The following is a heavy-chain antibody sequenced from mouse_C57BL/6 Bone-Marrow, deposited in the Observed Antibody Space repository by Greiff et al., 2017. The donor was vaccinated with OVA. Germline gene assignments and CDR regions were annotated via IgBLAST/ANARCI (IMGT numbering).Heavy chain of an antibody. D-gene: IGHD4-1*01. V-gene: IGHV1-64*01. CDR3: ARSGTRAWFAY. J-gene: IGHJ3*01. Sequence: VKLQQPGAELVKPGASVKLSCKASGYTFTSYWMHWVKQRPGQGLEWIGMIHPNSGSTNYNEKFKSKATLTVDKSSSTAYMQLSSLTSEDSAVYYCARSGTRAWFAYWGQGTLVTVSA. CDR2: IHPNSGST. CDR1: GYTFTSYW.